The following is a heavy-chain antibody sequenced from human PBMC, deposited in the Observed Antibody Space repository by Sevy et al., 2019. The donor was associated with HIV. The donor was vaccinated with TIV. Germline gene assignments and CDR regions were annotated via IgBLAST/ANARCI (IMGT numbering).Heavy chain of an antibody. D-gene: IGHD5-12*01. J-gene: IGHJ6*02. CDR3: ITDPAYRGYDEEVINCYFYGMDV. V-gene: IGHV3-15*01. CDR1: GFTFSSAW. CDR2: IKSEFDGGSI. Sequence: GGSLRLSCTASGFTFSSAWMSWVRQAPGKGLEWVGRIKSEFDGGSIDYAAPGQGRFTISREDSKNTVYLEMNSLKTEDTAVYYCITDPAYRGYDEEVINCYFYGMDVWGQGTTVTVSS.